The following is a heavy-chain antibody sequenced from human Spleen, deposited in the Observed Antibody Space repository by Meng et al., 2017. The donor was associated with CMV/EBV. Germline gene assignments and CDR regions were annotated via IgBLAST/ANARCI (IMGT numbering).Heavy chain of an antibody. V-gene: IGHV3-73*01. CDR2: IKSKANSYAT. CDR3: TRLTEYSSSSWFDN. J-gene: IGHJ4*02. D-gene: IGHD6-6*01. CDR1: GFSFSGSA. Sequence: GGSLRLSCAASGFSFSGSAMHWVRQAPGKGLEWVGRIKSKANSYATAYDESVKGRLTISRDDSKKTAYLQMNSLKAEDTAVYYCTRLTEYSSSSWFDNWGQGTLVTVSS.